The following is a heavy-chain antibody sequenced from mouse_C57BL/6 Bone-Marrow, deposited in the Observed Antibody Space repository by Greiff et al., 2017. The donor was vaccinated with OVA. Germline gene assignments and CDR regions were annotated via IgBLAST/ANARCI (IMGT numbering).Heavy chain of an antibody. CDR1: GFSFTSYA. J-gene: IGHJ2*01. CDR3: ARTPYGNYTYYFDY. Sequence: VKLVESGPGLVAPSQSLSLTCTVSGFSFTSYAISWVRQPPGKGLEWLGVIWTGGGTNYNSAIKSRLSISKDNSKSQVFLKMNSLQTDDTARYYCARTPYGNYTYYFDYWGQGTTLTVSS. D-gene: IGHD2-1*01. CDR2: IWTGGGT. V-gene: IGHV2-9-1*01.